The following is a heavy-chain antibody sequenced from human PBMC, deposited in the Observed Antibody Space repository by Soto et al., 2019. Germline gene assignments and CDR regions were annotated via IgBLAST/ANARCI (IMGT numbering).Heavy chain of an antibody. V-gene: IGHV4-39*01. CDR3: ARHLYSTSPDV. D-gene: IGHD6-6*01. CDR1: GDSISRSRYY. Sequence: SETLSLTCTDSGDSISRSRYYWGWIRQPPGKGLEWIASIHYTGGTYYNPSLRSRVTISVDTSKTQFSLTVSSVTAADTAVYYCARHLYSTSPDVWGQGTSVTVSS. J-gene: IGHJ6*02. CDR2: IHYTGGT.